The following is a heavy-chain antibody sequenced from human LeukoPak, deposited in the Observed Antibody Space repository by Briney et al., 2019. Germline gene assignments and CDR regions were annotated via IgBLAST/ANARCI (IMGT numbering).Heavy chain of an antibody. D-gene: IGHD5-12*01. Sequence: GGSLRLSCAASGFTFDDYAMHWVRQAPGKGLEWVSLISWDGGSTYYADSVKGRFTISRDNSKNSLYLQMNSLRAEDTALYYCAKDGGNSGYDPVGAFDIWGQGTMVTVSS. CDR2: ISWDGGST. CDR1: GFTFDDYA. J-gene: IGHJ3*02. V-gene: IGHV3-43D*03. CDR3: AKDGGNSGYDPVGAFDI.